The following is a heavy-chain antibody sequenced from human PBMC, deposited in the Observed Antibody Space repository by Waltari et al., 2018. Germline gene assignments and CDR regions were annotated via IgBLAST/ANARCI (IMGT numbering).Heavy chain of an antibody. Sequence: LVQSGAEVKKPGAAVKVSCTASGYPFTGYAIPGVRQAPGQGPEWMGWINPKNGDTHYAQNFQGRVALTTDTSTNTAFMELQRLRSDDTAVYYCLRDSSGSHFDYWGQGTLVTVSS. D-gene: IGHD3-22*01. CDR2: INPKNGDT. CDR3: LRDSSGSHFDY. V-gene: IGHV1-2*02. J-gene: IGHJ4*02. CDR1: GYPFTGYA.